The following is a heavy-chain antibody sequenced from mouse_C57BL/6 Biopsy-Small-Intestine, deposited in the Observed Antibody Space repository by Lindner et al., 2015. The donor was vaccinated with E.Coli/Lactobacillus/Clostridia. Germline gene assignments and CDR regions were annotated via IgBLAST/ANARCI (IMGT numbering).Heavy chain of an antibody. CDR2: INVGTGIT. Sequence: SVKVSCKASGYIITSFPIHWVRQAPGQGLEWMGWINVGTGITKYSQKFQGRVTIAGDRSASTAYMDLSSLKSEDTAVYFCAREAYCSGGTCYFFDYWGQGTPVTVSS. CDR1: GYIITSFP. J-gene: IGHJ4*01. D-gene: IGHD1-1*02. CDR3: AREAYCSGGTCYFFDY. V-gene: IGHV1-84*02.